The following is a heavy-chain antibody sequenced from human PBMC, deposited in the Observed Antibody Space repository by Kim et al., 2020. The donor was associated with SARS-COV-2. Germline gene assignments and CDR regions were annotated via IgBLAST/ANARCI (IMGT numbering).Heavy chain of an antibody. V-gene: IGHV4-39*01. Sequence: SPSLKRHVTMSADTSESQFSLRLSSVAAADTAVYYCARIYSSNFYMDVWGKGTSVTVSS. D-gene: IGHD2-15*01. J-gene: IGHJ6*03. CDR3: ARIYSSNFYMDV.